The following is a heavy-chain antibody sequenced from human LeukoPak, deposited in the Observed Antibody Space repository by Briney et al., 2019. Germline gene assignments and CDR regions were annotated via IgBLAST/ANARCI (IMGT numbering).Heavy chain of an antibody. D-gene: IGHD3-3*01. Sequence: PSETLSLTCTVSGYSISSGYYWGWIRQPPGKGLEWIGRIYHSGSTYYNPSLKSRVTISVDTSKNQFSLKLSSVTAADTAVYYRARVIRPRITIFGVVIEGFDYWGQGTLVTVSS. CDR3: ARVIRPRITIFGVVIEGFDY. J-gene: IGHJ4*02. CDR1: GYSISSGYY. V-gene: IGHV4-38-2*02. CDR2: IYHSGST.